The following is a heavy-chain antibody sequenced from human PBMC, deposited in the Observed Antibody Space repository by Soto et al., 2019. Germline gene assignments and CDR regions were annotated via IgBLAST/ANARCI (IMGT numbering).Heavy chain of an antibody. D-gene: IGHD3-3*02. Sequence: GGSLRLSCAASGCPFRSYWMSWVRQTPGEGLEWVAKINPTGHEKYYVDSVKGRLAISTDNAKNSLFLQMDSLRAEDTAVYYCARDIYRSFDYWGQGTRLVTVSS. CDR2: INPTGHEK. V-gene: IGHV3-7*01. CDR3: ARDIYRSFDY. J-gene: IGHJ4*02. CDR1: GCPFRSYW.